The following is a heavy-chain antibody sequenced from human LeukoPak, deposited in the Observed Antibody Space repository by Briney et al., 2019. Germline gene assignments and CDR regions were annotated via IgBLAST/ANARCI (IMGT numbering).Heavy chain of an antibody. Sequence: TSETLSLTCTVSGASVSSYYWIWIRQRAGRGLEWIGRIDASGSTNYNPSLKSRVTMSVDSSKNQFSLKVSSVTAADTAVYYCARKDGDIWGQGTMVTVSS. J-gene: IGHJ3*02. V-gene: IGHV4-4*07. D-gene: IGHD5-24*01. CDR2: IDASGST. CDR3: ARKDGDI. CDR1: GASVSSYY.